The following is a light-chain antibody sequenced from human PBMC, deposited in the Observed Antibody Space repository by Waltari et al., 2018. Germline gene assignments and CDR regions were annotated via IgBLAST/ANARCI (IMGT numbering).Light chain of an antibody. Sequence: QSVLSQPPSVSGTPGQRVSISCSGSNSNIGSHDVYWFQQLPGTAPNLFIYENEERPSGVPGRFSGSKSGTSASLTITGLRSEDEADYFCAAWDDSLTILFGGGTKVTVL. CDR3: AAWDDSLTIL. V-gene: IGLV1-47*01. CDR1: NSNIGSHD. J-gene: IGLJ2*01. CDR2: ENE.